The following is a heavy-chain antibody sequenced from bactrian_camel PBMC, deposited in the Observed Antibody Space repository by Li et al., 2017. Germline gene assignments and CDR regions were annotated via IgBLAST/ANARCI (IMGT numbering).Heavy chain of an antibody. V-gene: IGHV3S57*01. CDR1: GDTYSAYC. Sequence: DSGDTYSAYCLAWFRQVPGKEREAVAAVNGDESTAYAESVKGRFTVSQNSWKNTLTLEMNDLKPEDSAMYYCAAAPRSTVSPWSYVLSYDFFFNDTATTEIYT. D-gene: IGHD2*01. CDR2: VNGDEST.